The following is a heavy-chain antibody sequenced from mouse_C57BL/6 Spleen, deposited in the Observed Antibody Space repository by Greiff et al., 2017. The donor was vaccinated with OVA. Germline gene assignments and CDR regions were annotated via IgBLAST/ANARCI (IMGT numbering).Heavy chain of an antibody. CDR2: IYPGDGDT. V-gene: IGHV1-82*01. D-gene: IGHD2-4*01. J-gene: IGHJ3*01. CDR1: GYAFSSSW. CDR3: ARSAYDYDSPFAY. Sequence: VKLQESGPELVKPGASVKISCKASGYAFSSSWMNWVKQRPGKGLEWIGRIYPGDGDTNYNGKFKGKATLNADKSSSTAYMQLSSLTSEDSAVYFCARSAYDYDSPFAYWGQGTLVTVSA.